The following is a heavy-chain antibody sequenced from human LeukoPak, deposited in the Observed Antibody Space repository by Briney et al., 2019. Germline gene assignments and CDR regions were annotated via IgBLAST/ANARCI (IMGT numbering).Heavy chain of an antibody. V-gene: IGHV1-2*02. CDR2: INPNSGGT. J-gene: IGHJ4*02. CDR3: ARAYSGIAVAGKRPFDY. D-gene: IGHD6-19*01. Sequence: ASVKVSCKASGYTFTGYYMHWVRQAPGQGLEWMGWINPNSGGTNYAQKFQGRVTMTRDTSISAAYMELSRLRSDDTAVYYCARAYSGIAVAGKRPFDYWGQGTLVTVSS. CDR1: GYTFTGYY.